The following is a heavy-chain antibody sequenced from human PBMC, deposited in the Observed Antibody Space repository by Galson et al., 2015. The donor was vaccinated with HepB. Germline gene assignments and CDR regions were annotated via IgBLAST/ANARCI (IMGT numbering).Heavy chain of an antibody. CDR2: KKEDGSET. Sequence: SLRLSCAASGFTFRKSWMSWVRQAPGKGLEWVGNKKEDGSETYFVDSVKGRFTMSRDNARSSLYLQMNSLRVEDTAVYYCARAKGKDYGDYAYDYWGQGVMVTVSS. V-gene: IGHV3-7*01. CDR3: ARAKGKDYGDYAYDY. J-gene: IGHJ4*02. D-gene: IGHD4-17*01. CDR1: GFTFRKSW.